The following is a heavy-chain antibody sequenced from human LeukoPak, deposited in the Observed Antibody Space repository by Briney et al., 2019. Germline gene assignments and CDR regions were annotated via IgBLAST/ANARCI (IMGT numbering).Heavy chain of an antibody. V-gene: IGHV5-51*01. CDR1: GYSFTSYW. J-gene: IGHJ6*03. D-gene: IGHD2-15*01. CDR3: ASRSGGSYYYYMDV. CDR2: IYPGDSHT. Sequence: GESLKISCKGSGYSFTSYWIGWVRQMPGKGLEWMGIIYPGDSHTTYSPSFQGQVTISADKSISTAYLQRSSLEAPDTAIYYCASRSGGSYYYYMDVWGKGTTVIVSS.